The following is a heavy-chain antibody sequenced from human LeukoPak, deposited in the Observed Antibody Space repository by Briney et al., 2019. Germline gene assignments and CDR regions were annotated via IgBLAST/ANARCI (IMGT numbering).Heavy chain of an antibody. CDR1: GFTLSSYG. J-gene: IGHJ4*02. CDR2: IWYDGSNK. D-gene: IGHD6-6*01. Sequence: HPGGSLRLSCAAPGFTLSSYGMHWVRQAPGKGLEWVAVIWYDGSNKYYADSVKGRFTISRDNSKSTLYLQMNSLRAEDTAVYYCARDKYSSSSYYFDYWGQGTLVTVSS. V-gene: IGHV3-33*01. CDR3: ARDKYSSSSYYFDY.